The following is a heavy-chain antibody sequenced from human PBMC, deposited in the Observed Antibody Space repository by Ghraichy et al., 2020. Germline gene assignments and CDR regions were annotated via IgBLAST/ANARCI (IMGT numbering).Heavy chain of an antibody. D-gene: IGHD2-15*01. Sequence: SETLSLTCAVYGASFSGNYWSWIRQPPGKGLEWIGKINHSGSTNYNPSLKSRVTISVDTSKNQFSVRLSSVTAADTAVYYCARGWVGYCSGGSCYFDWGQGTLVTVSS. CDR1: GASFSGNY. CDR3: ARGWVGYCSGGSCYFD. V-gene: IGHV4-34*01. CDR2: INHSGST. J-gene: IGHJ4*02.